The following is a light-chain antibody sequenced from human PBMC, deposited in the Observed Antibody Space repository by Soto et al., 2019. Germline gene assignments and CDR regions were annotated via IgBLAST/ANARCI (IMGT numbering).Light chain of an antibody. CDR1: SSDVGGYNY. Sequence: QSALTQPASVSGSPGQSITISCTGTSSDVGGYNYVSWYQQHPGKAPKLMIYDVSNRPSGVSNRFSGSKSGNTASLTISGLQAEDEADYYCSSYTSSSTSLFGGGPKLTVL. V-gene: IGLV2-14*01. CDR2: DVS. CDR3: SSYTSSSTSL. J-gene: IGLJ2*01.